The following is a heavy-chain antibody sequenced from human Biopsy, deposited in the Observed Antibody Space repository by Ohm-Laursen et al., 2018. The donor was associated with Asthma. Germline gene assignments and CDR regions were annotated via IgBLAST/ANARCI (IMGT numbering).Heavy chain of an antibody. CDR2: ISVYNGNT. D-gene: IGHD3-10*01. J-gene: IGHJ6*02. CDR3: ARAVDYSHYYGMDV. CDR1: GYTFNSAG. V-gene: IGHV1-18*01. Sequence: GASVKVSCKTSGYTFNSAGITWVRQAPGQGLEWMGWISVYNGNTKVAQKLQDRVTMITDTSTSTAYMELRSLRSDDTAVYFCARAVDYSHYYGMDVWGQGTTVTVSS.